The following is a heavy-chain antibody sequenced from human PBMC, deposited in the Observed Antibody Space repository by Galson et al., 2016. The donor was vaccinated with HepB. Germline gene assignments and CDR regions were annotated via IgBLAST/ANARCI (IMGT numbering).Heavy chain of an antibody. Sequence: CAISGDSVSRNSAAWFWIRQSPSRGLEWLGRTYFRSRWYKDYAVSVKSRMTITPDTSKHQFSLQLNSVTPEDTAVYYCARGTGSGTAIDYWGQGILVTVSS. J-gene: IGHJ4*02. CDR3: ARGTGSGTAIDY. CDR1: GDSVSRNSAA. CDR2: TYFRSRWYK. V-gene: IGHV6-1*01. D-gene: IGHD5-12*01.